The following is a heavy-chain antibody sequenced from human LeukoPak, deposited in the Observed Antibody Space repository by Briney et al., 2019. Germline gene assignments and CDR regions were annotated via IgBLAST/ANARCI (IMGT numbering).Heavy chain of an antibody. D-gene: IGHD4-23*01. J-gene: IGHJ5*02. CDR2: IFHTGFT. CDR1: GGSFSGYY. Sequence: SSETLSLTCAVYGGSFSGYYWSWIRQPPGKGLEWIGYIFHTGFTHYNPSLESRVTISVDTSKKQFSLRLNSVTTADTAVYYCARDGNGGNSWGWFDPWGQGTLVTVSS. CDR3: ARDGNGGNSWGWFDP. V-gene: IGHV4-34*12.